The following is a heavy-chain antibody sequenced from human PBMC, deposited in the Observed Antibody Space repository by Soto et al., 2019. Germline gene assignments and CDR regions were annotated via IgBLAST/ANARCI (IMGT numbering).Heavy chain of an antibody. V-gene: IGHV3-23*01. Sequence: EVQLLESGGGLVQPGGSLRLSCAASGFTFSSYAMSWVRQPPGKGLEWVSAISGSGGSTYYADSVKGRFTISRDNSKNTLYLQMNSLRAEDTAVYYCAKVVVRSQYSSSPPNTDFDYWGQGTLVTVSS. CDR3: AKVVVRSQYSSSPPNTDFDY. J-gene: IGHJ4*02. CDR2: ISGSGGST. CDR1: GFTFSSYA. D-gene: IGHD6-13*01.